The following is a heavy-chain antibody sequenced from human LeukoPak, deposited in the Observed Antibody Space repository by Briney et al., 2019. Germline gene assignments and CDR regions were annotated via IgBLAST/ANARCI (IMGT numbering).Heavy chain of an antibody. CDR3: AREGRWGMKYYFDF. D-gene: IGHD4-23*01. Sequence: PSETLSLTCNVSGGSLSSHYWSWVRQSPEKGLEWIGQIYHTGSTQYYPSLRSRFAISVDTSKKKLFLNVKSVTAADTAVYYCAREGRWGMKYYFDFWGQGTLVIVSS. V-gene: IGHV4-59*11. J-gene: IGHJ4*02. CDR1: GGSLSSHY. CDR2: IYHTGST.